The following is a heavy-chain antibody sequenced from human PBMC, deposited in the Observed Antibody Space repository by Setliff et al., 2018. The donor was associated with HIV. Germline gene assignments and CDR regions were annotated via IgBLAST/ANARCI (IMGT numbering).Heavy chain of an antibody. Sequence: SETLSLTCTVSGGSITSYYWGWIRQPPGKGLELIGYIYYSGITNYNPSLKSRVTISVDTSKNQFSLKLSSVTAADTAVYYCARIMLNYFDIRGYFDLWGRGTLVTVSS. CDR3: ARIMLNYFDIRGYFDL. CDR2: IYYSGIT. J-gene: IGHJ2*01. D-gene: IGHD3-22*01. V-gene: IGHV4-59*08. CDR1: GGSITSYY.